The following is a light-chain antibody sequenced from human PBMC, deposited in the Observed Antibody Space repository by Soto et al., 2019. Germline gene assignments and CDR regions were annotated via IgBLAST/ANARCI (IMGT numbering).Light chain of an antibody. CDR1: SSYIGAGYD. CDR2: GNT. Sequence: QSVLTQPPSVSGAPGQRVTISCTGSSSYIGAGYDVHWYQQLPGAAPKLLIYGNTNRPSGVPDRFSGSKSGNSASLAITGLQAEDEAAYYCQSYDSSRSACVFGAGTKVTVL. CDR3: QSYDSSRSACV. J-gene: IGLJ1*01. V-gene: IGLV1-40*01.